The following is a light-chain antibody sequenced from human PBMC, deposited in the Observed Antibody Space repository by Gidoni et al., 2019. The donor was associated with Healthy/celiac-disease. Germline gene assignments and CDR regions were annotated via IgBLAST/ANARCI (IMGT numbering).Light chain of an antibody. Sequence: NVLTQSSGTLSLSPGERATLPCRASQSVSSSYLAWYQQKPGQAPKLLIYGASSRATGIPDRFSGSGSGTDFTLTISRLEPEDFAVYYCQQYDSSPWTFGQGTKVEIK. CDR3: QQYDSSPWT. CDR1: QSVSSSY. V-gene: IGKV3-20*01. CDR2: GAS. J-gene: IGKJ1*01.